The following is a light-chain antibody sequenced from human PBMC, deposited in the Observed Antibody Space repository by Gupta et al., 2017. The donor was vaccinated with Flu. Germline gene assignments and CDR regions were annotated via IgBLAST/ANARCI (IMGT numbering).Light chain of an antibody. CDR3: HQYSRTPYS. V-gene: IGKV4-1*01. Sequence: DIVMTQSPDSLAVSLGERATINCKSSQSVLYSANNKNYLAWYQQKPGQPPKLLMYWASTREPGVPDRFSGSGSGTDFTLTISSLETEDVAVYYCHQYSRTPYSFGQGTKLAIK. CDR1: QSVLYSANNKNY. CDR2: WAS. J-gene: IGKJ2*03.